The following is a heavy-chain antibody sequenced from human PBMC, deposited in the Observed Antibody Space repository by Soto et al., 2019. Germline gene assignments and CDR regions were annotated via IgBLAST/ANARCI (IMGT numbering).Heavy chain of an antibody. CDR3: AREVKGVTSFDY. J-gene: IGHJ4*02. Sequence: QVRLIQSGPEMMQPGASVRVSCKASGFTALSYAFHWVRQAPGQGPEWLGWLNGGVDGTSYSQRFQGRVTLYRDTSTNTVYLEVTSLTSEDTAVYYCAREVKGVTSFDYWGQGTLVSVSS. CDR1: GFTALSYA. CDR2: LNGGVDGT. D-gene: IGHD3-10*01. V-gene: IGHV1-3*01.